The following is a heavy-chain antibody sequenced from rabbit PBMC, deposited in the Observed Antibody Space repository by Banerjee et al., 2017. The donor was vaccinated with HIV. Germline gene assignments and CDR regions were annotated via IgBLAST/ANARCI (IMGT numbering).Heavy chain of an antibody. CDR2: IYTGTSGST. CDR3: ARDLAGVIGWNFNL. Sequence: QSLEESGGDLVKPEGSLTLTCTASGFSFSSGYYMCWVRQAPGKGLELIACIYTGTSGSTYYANWAKGRFTISKPSSTTVTLQMTSLTAADTASYFCARDLAGVIGWNFNLWGPGTLVTVS. V-gene: IGHV1S40*01. CDR1: GFSFSSGYY. J-gene: IGHJ4*01. D-gene: IGHD4-1*01.